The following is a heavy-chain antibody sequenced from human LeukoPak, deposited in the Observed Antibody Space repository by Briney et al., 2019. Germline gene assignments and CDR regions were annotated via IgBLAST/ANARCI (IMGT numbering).Heavy chain of an antibody. CDR2: ISSSSSYI. CDR1: GFTFSSYS. J-gene: IGHJ3*02. CDR3: ARRRGSSDGVSAFDI. Sequence: ESGGSLRLSCAASGFTFSSYSMNWVRQAPGKGLEWVSSISSSSSYIYYADSVKGRFTISRDNAKNSLYLQMNSLRAEDTAVYYCARRRGSSDGVSAFDIWGQGTMVTVSS. D-gene: IGHD3-3*01. V-gene: IGHV3-21*01.